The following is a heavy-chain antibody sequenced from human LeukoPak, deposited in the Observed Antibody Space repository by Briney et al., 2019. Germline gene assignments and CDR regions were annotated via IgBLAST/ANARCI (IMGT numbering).Heavy chain of an antibody. CDR2: IYHSGST. V-gene: IGHV4-38-2*02. Sequence: RTSETLSLTCTVSDYSISSGYFWGWIRQPPGKGLEWIGSIYHSGSTYYNPSLKSRVTISVDTSKNQFSLKLSPVTAADTAVYYCARVSVTTGRLDYWGQGTLVTISS. J-gene: IGHJ4*02. D-gene: IGHD4-17*01. CDR3: ARVSVTTGRLDY. CDR1: DYSISSGYF.